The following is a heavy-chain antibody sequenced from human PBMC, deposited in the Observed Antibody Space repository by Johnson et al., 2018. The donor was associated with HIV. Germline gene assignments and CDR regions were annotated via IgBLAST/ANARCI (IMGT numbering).Heavy chain of an antibody. CDR1: GFTFSSYW. Sequence: QVQLVESGGGLVQPGGSLRLSCAASGFTFSSYWMHWVRQAPGKGLAWVARISDDGSNKYYVDSVKGRFTISRDNSKNTLYLQMNSLGAEDTAVYYCAKEGSTVIWGQGTMVTVSS. V-gene: IGHV3-30*02. CDR2: ISDDGSNK. CDR3: AKEGSTVI. D-gene: IGHD4-11*01. J-gene: IGHJ3*01.